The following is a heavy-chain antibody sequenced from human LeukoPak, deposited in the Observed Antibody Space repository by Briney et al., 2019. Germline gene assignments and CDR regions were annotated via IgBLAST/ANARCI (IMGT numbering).Heavy chain of an antibody. Sequence: ASVKISSKAFGYTFASYDLDWVRQAAGQGLEWMGWMNPVSGNTGYAQKFQGRISMTRDASISTAYMELDSLRPDDTAVYYCARGRALPTATVAEWGQGTLVTVSS. V-gene: IGHV1-8*01. CDR1: GYTFASYD. J-gene: IGHJ4*02. CDR2: MNPVSGNT. CDR3: ARGRALPTATVAE. D-gene: IGHD2-2*01.